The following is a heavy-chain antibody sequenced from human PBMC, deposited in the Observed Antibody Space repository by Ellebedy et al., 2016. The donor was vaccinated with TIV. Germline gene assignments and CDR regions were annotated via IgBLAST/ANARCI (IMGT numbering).Heavy chain of an antibody. D-gene: IGHD4-17*01. J-gene: IGHJ4*02. CDR1: GFTFSNYA. V-gene: IGHV3-23*01. CDR2: ISGSGGNT. Sequence: GESLKISCAASGFTFSNYAMSWVRQAPGKGLEWVSAISGSGGNTYYADSVRGRFTISRDNSKSTVFLQMNILGAEDTAVYYCARESYGDYIQHLDYWGQGALVTVST. CDR3: ARESYGDYIQHLDY.